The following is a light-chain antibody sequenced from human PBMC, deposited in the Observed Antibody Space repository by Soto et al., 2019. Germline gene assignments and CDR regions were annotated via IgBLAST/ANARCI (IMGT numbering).Light chain of an antibody. CDR3: QQGQATPYT. CDR2: RTS. Sequence: IQMSQSPSSLSASVGDRITITCRASQSLGDYLNWYQQKPGMAPKLLIYRTSTVQSGIPSRFSGSGSGTQFTLTISGLRPEDFATYFCQQGQATPYTFGQGTILDIK. J-gene: IGKJ2*01. V-gene: IGKV1-39*01. CDR1: QSLGDY.